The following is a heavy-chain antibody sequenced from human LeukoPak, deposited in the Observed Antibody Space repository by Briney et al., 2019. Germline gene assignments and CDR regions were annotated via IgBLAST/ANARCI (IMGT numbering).Heavy chain of an antibody. V-gene: IGHV3-30*18. D-gene: IGHD6-13*01. CDR1: GFTFSSYG. Sequence: GGSLRLSCAASGFTFSSYGMHWVRQAPGKGLEWVAVISYDGSNKYYADSVKGRFTISRDNSKNMLYLQMNSLRAEDTAVYYCAKDHGGIAIWGQGTMVTVSS. CDR2: ISYDGSNK. CDR3: AKDHGGIAI. J-gene: IGHJ3*02.